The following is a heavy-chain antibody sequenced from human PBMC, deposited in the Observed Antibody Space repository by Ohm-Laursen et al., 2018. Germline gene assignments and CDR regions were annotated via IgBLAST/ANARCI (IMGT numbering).Heavy chain of an antibody. CDR1: GFTFSDYS. CDR2: ITDGRSAI. CDR3: ARDRAFDI. J-gene: IGHJ3*02. V-gene: IGHV3-11*04. Sequence: SLRLSCTASGFTFSDYSMTWIRQAPGKGLEWISYITDGRSAIYYADSVKGRFTISRDNAKNSLYLQMNSLRAEDTAVYYCARDRAFDIWGQGTMVTVSS.